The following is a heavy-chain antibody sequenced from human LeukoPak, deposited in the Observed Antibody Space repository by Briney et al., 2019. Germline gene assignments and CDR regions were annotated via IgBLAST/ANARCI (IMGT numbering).Heavy chain of an antibody. D-gene: IGHD3-10*01. Sequence: ASVKVSCKASGYTFTGYYMHWVRQAPGQGLEWMGWINPNSGGTNYAQKFQGRVTMTEDTSTDTAYMELSSLRSEDTAVYYCATGVYYGSGSYYPQGYYFDYWGQGTLVTVSS. V-gene: IGHV1-2*02. CDR2: INPNSGGT. CDR3: ATGVYYGSGSYYPQGYYFDY. J-gene: IGHJ4*02. CDR1: GYTFTGYY.